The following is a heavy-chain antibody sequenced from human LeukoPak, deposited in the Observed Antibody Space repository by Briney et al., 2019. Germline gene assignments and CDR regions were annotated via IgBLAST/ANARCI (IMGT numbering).Heavy chain of an antibody. D-gene: IGHD3-22*01. CDR3: ARALTDYYDSSGLRTDY. J-gene: IGHJ4*02. Sequence: ASVKVSCKASGYTFTSYAMNWVRQAPGQGLEWRGWINTNTGNPTYAQGFTGRFVFSLDTSVSTAYLQISSLKAEDTAVYYCARALTDYYDSSGLRTDYWGQGTLVTVSS. V-gene: IGHV7-4-1*02. CDR2: INTNTGNP. CDR1: GYTFTSYA.